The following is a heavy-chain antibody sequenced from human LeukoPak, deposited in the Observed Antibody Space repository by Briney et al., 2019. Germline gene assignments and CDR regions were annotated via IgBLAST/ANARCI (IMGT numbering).Heavy chain of an antibody. CDR2: IYSGGST. J-gene: IGHJ4*03. CDR3: ARDSVAGTDFYYFDY. Sequence: GGSLRLSCAASGFTVSNNYMSWVRQAPGKGLEWVAVIYSGGSTYYADSVKGRFTISRDNSKNTLYLQMNSLRAEDTAVYYCARDSVAGTDFYYFDYWGRGTTVTVSS. V-gene: IGHV3-53*01. CDR1: GFTVSNNY. D-gene: IGHD6-19*01.